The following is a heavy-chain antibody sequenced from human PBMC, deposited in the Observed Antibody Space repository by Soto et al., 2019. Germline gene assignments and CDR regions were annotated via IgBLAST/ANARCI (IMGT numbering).Heavy chain of an antibody. J-gene: IGHJ4*02. D-gene: IGHD3-10*01. CDR2: IKSKDDGGTI. CDR3: TARGGY. V-gene: IGHV3-15*07. Sequence: EVQLVESGGVLVKSGGSLRLSCEVSGISFSDAWMNWVRQAPGKGLEWVARIKSKDDGGTIDYAAPVNGRFTISRDDSKNTMYLQMNNLKTEDTGVYYCTARGGYWGQGTLVTVSS. CDR1: GISFSDAW.